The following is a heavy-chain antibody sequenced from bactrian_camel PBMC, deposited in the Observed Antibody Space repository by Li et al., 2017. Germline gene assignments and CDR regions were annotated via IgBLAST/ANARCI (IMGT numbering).Heavy chain of an antibody. D-gene: IGHD4*01. J-gene: IGHJ2*01. CDR3: AKLTGRYSDYDVEYLEV. Sequence: DVQLVESGGGLVQPGGSLTLSCAGSGFTFSSYAIAWVRQAPGKALEWVSTSTKGSDNTYWADLVKGRFTVSRDNAKNALYLQLTTPKAEDTAMYYCAKLTGRYSDYDVEYLEVWGQGTQVTVSS. V-gene: IGHV3S31*01. CDR2: STKGSDNT. CDR1: GFTFSSYA.